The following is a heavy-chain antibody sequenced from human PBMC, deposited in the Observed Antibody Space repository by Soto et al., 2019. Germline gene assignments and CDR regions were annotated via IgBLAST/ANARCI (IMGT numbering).Heavy chain of an antibody. Sequence: QVQLVQSGAEVKKPGSSVKVSCKASGGTFSSYTISWVRQAPRQGLEWMGRIIPILGIANYAQKFQGRVTISPGQSPSTALMEVSNLRIGDPAVVFWAGPPVAGVGFDIWGQGTMVTVSS. CDR1: GGTFSSYT. CDR3: AGPPVAGVGFDI. D-gene: IGHD6-19*01. V-gene: IGHV1-69*02. CDR2: IIPILGIA. J-gene: IGHJ3*02.